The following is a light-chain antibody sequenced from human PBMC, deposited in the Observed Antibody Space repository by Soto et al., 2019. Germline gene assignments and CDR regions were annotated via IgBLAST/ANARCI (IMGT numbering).Light chain of an antibody. V-gene: IGKV3D-11*03. CDR3: QHFGDLPIT. CDR2: DAS. Sequence: ETLMTQYPATLSLSPGERATLSWRASHGVSTNLAWYQQKPGKAPRLLSHDASNRATGIPARFSGSGSGTDFTLTISRLETEDFAVYYCQHFGDLPITFGHGTRLEIK. CDR1: HGVSTN. J-gene: IGKJ5*01.